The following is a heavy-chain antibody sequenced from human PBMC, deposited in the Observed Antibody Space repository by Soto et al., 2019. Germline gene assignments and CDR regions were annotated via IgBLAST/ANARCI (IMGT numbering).Heavy chain of an antibody. V-gene: IGHV4-34*01. D-gene: IGHD4-17*01. CDR3: ARHPRAYGGNFRGAFDY. CDR1: GGSFSGYY. CDR2: INHSGST. Sequence: QVQLQQWGAGLLKPSETLSLTCAVYGGSFSGYYWSWIRQPPGKGLEWIGEINHSGSTNYNPSLKSLVTIAVDTFKNQFSLKLLSVTAADTAVYYCARHPRAYGGNFRGAFDYWGQGTLSPSPQ. J-gene: IGHJ4*02.